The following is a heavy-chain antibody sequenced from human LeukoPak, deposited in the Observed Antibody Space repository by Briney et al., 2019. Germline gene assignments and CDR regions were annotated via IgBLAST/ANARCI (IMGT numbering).Heavy chain of an antibody. CDR3: ARGYSGSYYAYYYYYMDV. CDR2: ISSSGSTI. J-gene: IGHJ6*03. CDR1: GFTFSSYS. V-gene: IGHV3-48*04. D-gene: IGHD1-26*01. Sequence: GGSLRLSCAASGFTFSSYSMNWVRQAPGKGLEWVSYISSSGSTIYYADSVKGRFTISRDNAKNSLYLQMNSLRAEDTAVYYCARGYSGSYYAYYYYYMDVWGKGTTVTISS.